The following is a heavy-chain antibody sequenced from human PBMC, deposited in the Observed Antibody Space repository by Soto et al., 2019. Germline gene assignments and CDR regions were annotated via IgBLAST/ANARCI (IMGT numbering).Heavy chain of an antibody. CDR2: IYYSGST. Sequence: SETLSLTCTVSGGSVSSGSYYWSWIRQPPGKGLEWIGYIYYSGSTNYNPSLKSRVTISVDTSKNQFSLKLSSVTAADTAVYYCASAVVVIAIFAFDNWGPGTMVTVSS. CDR3: ASAVVVIAIFAFDN. CDR1: GGSVSSGSYY. D-gene: IGHD2-21*01. J-gene: IGHJ3*02. V-gene: IGHV4-61*01.